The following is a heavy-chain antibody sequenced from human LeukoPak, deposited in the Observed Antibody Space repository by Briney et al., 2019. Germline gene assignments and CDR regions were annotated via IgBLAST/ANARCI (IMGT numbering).Heavy chain of an antibody. D-gene: IGHD3-22*01. CDR2: INPSGGST. CDR3: AADPNYASSGYYRPHT. V-gene: IGHV1-46*01. Sequence: ASVKVSCKASGYTFTGYYMHWVRQAPGQGLEWMGIINPSGGSTSYAQKFQGRVTMTRDTSTSTVYMELSSLRSEDTAVYYCAADPNYASSGYYRPHTWGQGTLVTVSS. J-gene: IGHJ5*02. CDR1: GYTFTGYY.